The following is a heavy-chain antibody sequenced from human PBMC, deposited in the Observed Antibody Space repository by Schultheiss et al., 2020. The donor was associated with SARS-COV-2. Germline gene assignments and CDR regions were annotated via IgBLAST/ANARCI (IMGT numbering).Heavy chain of an antibody. J-gene: IGHJ6*02. CDR1: GFTFSTYA. D-gene: IGHD6-19*01. CDR2: ISGSGTST. V-gene: IGHV3-23*01. Sequence: GGSLRLSCAASGFTFSTYAMTWVRQAPGKGLNWVSIISGSGTSTYYADSVKGRFTISRDNSKNTLYLQMNSLRAEDTAVYYCARDQEQWLLSHYYYYGMDVWGQGTTVTVSS. CDR3: ARDQEQWLLSHYYYYGMDV.